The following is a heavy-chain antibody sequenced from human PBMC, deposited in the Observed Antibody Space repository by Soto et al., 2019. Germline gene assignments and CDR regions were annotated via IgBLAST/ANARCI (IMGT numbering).Heavy chain of an antibody. J-gene: IGHJ6*02. CDR1: GFTFSSYS. CDR2: IISTSSYT. Sequence: PGGSLGLSCSASGFTFSSYSMNWVRQDPGKGLEWVSSIISTSSYTYYAGSVKGRFTISRENAKNSLYLQMNSLRAGDTAVYYCARGEGFYGSGSYGMDVWGQGTTVTVSS. D-gene: IGHD3-10*01. CDR3: ARGEGFYGSGSYGMDV. V-gene: IGHV3-21*01.